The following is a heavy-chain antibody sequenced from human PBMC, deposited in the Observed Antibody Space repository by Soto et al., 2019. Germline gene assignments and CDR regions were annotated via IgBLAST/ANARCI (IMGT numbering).Heavy chain of an antibody. CDR2: IYYSGST. CDR1: GGSISSSSYY. Sequence: QLQLQESGPGLVKPSETLSLTCTVSGGSISSSSYYWGWIRQPPGKGLEWIGSIYYSGSTYYNPSLKNRVTIPVDKSKHQFSLKLGFVTAADTAVYYWARHGDDGGADYWGQGTLVIVSS. J-gene: IGHJ4*02. D-gene: IGHD1-1*01. CDR3: ARHGDDGGADY. V-gene: IGHV4-39*01.